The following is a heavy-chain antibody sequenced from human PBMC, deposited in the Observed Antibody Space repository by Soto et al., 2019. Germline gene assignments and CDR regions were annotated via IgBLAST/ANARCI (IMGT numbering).Heavy chain of an antibody. J-gene: IGHJ4*02. CDR1: GGSISSSSYY. V-gene: IGHV4-39*01. CDR3: ARQAHIYGGSWLRNGAADY. D-gene: IGHD5-12*01. Sequence: PSETLSLTCTVSGGSISSSSYYWGWIRQPPGKGLEWIGSIYYSGSTYYNPSLKSRVTISVDTSKNQFSLKLSSVTAADTAVYYCARQAHIYGGSWLRNGAADYWGQGTLVTVSS. CDR2: IYYSGST.